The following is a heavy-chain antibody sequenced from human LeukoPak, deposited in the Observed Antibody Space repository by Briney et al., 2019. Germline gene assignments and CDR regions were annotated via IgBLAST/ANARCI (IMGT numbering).Heavy chain of an antibody. CDR3: ASVQQLVPFDY. CDR1: GFVFSGYT. J-gene: IGHJ4*02. Sequence: PGGSLRLSCAASGFVFSGYTTHWVRQAPGQGLEWVASISSHSGYIKHADSVKGRFTISRDNAKSSLYLQMNSLRVDDTAVYHCASVQQLVPFDYWGQGTLVTVSS. D-gene: IGHD6-13*01. V-gene: IGHV3-21*01. CDR2: ISSHSGYI.